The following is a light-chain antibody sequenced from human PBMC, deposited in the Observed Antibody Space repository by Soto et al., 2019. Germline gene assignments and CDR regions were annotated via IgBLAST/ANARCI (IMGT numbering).Light chain of an antibody. CDR3: QQYRSSPPLT. J-gene: IGKJ4*01. CDR1: QSVNSF. CDR2: SAS. Sequence: EIVLTQSPGTLSLSPGERATLSCRASQSVNSFLAWYQQKPSQAPRLLIYSASSRATGIPDRFSGSGSGTDFTLTISRLEPEDFAIYYCQQYRSSPPLTFGGETKVEIK. V-gene: IGKV3-20*01.